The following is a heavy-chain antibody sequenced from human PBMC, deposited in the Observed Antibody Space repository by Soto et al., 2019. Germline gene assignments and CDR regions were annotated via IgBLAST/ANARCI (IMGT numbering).Heavy chain of an antibody. V-gene: IGHV3-30*18. Sequence: QVQLVESGGGVVQPGRSLRLSCAASGFTFSSYGMHWVRQAPGKGLEWVAVISYDGSNKYYADSVKGRFTISRDNSKNTLYLQMNSLRAEDTAVYYCAKDDSLWFGEARQGGMDVWGQGTMVTVSS. CDR1: GFTFSSYG. CDR2: ISYDGSNK. D-gene: IGHD3-10*01. J-gene: IGHJ6*02. CDR3: AKDDSLWFGEARQGGMDV.